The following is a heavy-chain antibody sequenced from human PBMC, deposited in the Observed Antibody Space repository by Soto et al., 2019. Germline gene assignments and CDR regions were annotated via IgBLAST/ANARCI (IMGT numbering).Heavy chain of an antibody. D-gene: IGHD5-18*01. V-gene: IGHV4-59*08. Sequence: SETLSLTCTVSGGSISSYYWSWIRQPPGKGLEWIGYIYYSGSTKYNPSLKSRVTISADTPKNQFSLKLSSVTAADTAVYYCARAYSYGYGLYFDYWGQGTLVTVSS. CDR3: ARAYSYGYGLYFDY. J-gene: IGHJ4*02. CDR1: GGSISSYY. CDR2: IYYSGST.